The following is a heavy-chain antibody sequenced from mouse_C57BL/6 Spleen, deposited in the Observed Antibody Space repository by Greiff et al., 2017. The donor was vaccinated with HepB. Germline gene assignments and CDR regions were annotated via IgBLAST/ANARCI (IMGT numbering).Heavy chain of an antibody. CDR1: GYTFTSYW. Sequence: QVQLQQPGAELVKPGASVKLSCKASGYTFTSYWMQWVKQRPGQGLEWIGEIDPSDSYTNYNQKFKGKATLTVDTSSSTAYMQLSSLTSEDTAVYYCARSGGLRVDYWGQGTTLTVSS. V-gene: IGHV1-50*01. CDR3: ARSGGLRVDY. CDR2: IDPSDSYT. D-gene: IGHD3-1*01. J-gene: IGHJ2*01.